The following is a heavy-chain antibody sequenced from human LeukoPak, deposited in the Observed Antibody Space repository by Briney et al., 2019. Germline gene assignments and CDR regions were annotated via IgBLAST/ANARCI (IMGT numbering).Heavy chain of an antibody. V-gene: IGHV3-66*01. CDR2: IYSDGST. D-gene: IGHD6-13*01. J-gene: IGHJ4*02. Sequence: PGGSLRLSCAASGFSVSSNYMSWVRQAPGKGLEWVSIIYSDGSTYYVDSVRGRVSISRDNSKNTLYLQVNSLRAEDTAVYYCAYSKQYATFDYWGQGTLVTVSS. CDR1: GFSVSSNY. CDR3: AYSKQYATFDY.